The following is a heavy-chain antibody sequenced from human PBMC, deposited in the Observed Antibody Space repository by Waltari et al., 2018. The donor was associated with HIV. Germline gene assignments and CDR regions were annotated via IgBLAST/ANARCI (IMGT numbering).Heavy chain of an antibody. CDR3: VRQMTFYDAFDI. CDR2: VYPNTGDT. Sequence: QVQLLQSGADVNKLGASVNVSCKASGYTFIAYYIHWVRQAPGQGLEWMGWVYPNTGDTNYAQKFQGRVTMARDASIRTVSMELSRLRSDDTAVYYCVRQMTFYDAFDIWGQGTLVTVS. V-gene: IGHV1-2*02. J-gene: IGHJ3*02. CDR1: GYTFIAYY.